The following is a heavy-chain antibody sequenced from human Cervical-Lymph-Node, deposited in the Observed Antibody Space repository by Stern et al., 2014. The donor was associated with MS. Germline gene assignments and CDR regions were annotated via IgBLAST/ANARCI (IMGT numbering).Heavy chain of an antibody. D-gene: IGHD1-14*01. J-gene: IGHJ5*02. Sequence: QVQLQESGPGLVKPSESLTLTCSASNGSFFNYYWSWLRQPPGKRLQWIGNIYYSGIPSYNPSLKSRVTISLDSSQHQFSLRLNSVTAADTAIYYCARGAETSTVAPFDPWGQGTLVTVSS. CDR1: NGSFFNYY. V-gene: IGHV4-59*01. CDR2: IYYSGIP. CDR3: ARGAETSTVAPFDP.